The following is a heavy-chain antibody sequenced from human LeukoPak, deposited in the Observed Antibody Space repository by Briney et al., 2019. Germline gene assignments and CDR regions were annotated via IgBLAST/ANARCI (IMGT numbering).Heavy chain of an antibody. CDR3: ARLPVYFGKGYFDS. V-gene: IGHV4-39*01. Sequence: SETLSLTCSVSGGSINNRNYYWGWVRQPPGKELEWIGHIYFGGSTFYNPSLKSRLTMSMDTSKDQFSLNINSVAAADTAVYYCARLPVYFGKGYFDSWGRGTLVTVSS. CDR1: GGSINNRNYY. CDR2: IYFGGST. D-gene: IGHD1-14*01. J-gene: IGHJ4*02.